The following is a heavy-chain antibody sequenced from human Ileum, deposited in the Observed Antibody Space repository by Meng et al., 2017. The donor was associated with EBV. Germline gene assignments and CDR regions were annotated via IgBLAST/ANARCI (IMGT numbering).Heavy chain of an antibody. CDR2: IYHYGNT. D-gene: IGHD3-22*01. CDR3: VRGAPNGIVAHQNWFDS. J-gene: IGHJ5*01. V-gene: IGHV4-39*07. Sequence: QLQLQESGPGLVKPSEPLSLNCTVSGGSISIGGYYGGWIRQSPGEGLEWIGSIYHYGNTYYNPSLRSRVSLLVDLDRNQFSLKVTSMTAADTAVYYCVRGAPNGIVAHQNWFDSWGQGTLVTVSS. CDR1: GGSISIGGYY.